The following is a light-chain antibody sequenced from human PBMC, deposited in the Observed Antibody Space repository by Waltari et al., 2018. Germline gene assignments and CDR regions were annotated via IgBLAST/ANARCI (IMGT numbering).Light chain of an antibody. Sequence: DIKRTESQSSLSACVGNIIRITCRASQSISIYLNWYQQKPGKAPKLRIYAASSLQSGVPSRFSGSGSGTDFTLTISSLQPEDFATYYCQQSYSTPWTFGQGTKVEIK. CDR1: QSISIY. V-gene: IGKV1-39*01. CDR3: QQSYSTPWT. J-gene: IGKJ1*01. CDR2: AAS.